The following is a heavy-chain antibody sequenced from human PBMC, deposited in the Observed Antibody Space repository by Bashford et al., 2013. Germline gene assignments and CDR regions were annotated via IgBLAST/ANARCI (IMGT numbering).Heavy chain of an antibody. CDR1: GYTFTSYA. CDR2: INAGNGNT. CDR3: ARPRQWLAGGFDY. J-gene: IGHJ4*02. Sequence: ASVKVSCKASGYTFTSYAMHWVRQAPGQRLEWMGWINAGNGNTKYSQKFQGRVTITRDTSASTAYMELSSLRSEDTAVYYCARPRQWLAGGFDYWGQGTLVTVSS. V-gene: IGHV1-3*01. D-gene: IGHD6-19*01.